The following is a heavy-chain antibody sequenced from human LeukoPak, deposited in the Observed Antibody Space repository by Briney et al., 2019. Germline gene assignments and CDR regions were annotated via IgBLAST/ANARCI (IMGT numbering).Heavy chain of an antibody. CDR1: GFGFSSEW. V-gene: IGHV3-74*01. J-gene: IGHJ4*02. D-gene: IGHD3-10*01. CDR3: TRDAPGGALLADY. Sequence: GGSLRLSCAASGFGFSSEWMHWVRQAPGKGLVWVSVIKSDGTYTNYADSVKGRFTISRDNAKNTLYLQMNSLRVEDTAVYFCTRDAPGGALLADYWGQGTLVTVSS. CDR2: IKSDGTYT.